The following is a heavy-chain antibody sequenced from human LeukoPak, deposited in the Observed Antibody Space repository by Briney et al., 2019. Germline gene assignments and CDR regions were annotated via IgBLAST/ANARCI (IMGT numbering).Heavy chain of an antibody. J-gene: IGHJ3*02. CDR2: IHSGGNT. V-gene: IGHV3-53*01. Sequence: GGSLRLSCAASGFTVSSNYMTWVRQAPGRGLEWVSVIHSGGNTYYADSVKGRFTISRDNSRNTLYFQMNSLRAEDTAVYYCATYRHAFDIWGQGTMVTVSS. CDR3: ATYRHAFDI. D-gene: IGHD4-11*01. CDR1: GFTVSSNY.